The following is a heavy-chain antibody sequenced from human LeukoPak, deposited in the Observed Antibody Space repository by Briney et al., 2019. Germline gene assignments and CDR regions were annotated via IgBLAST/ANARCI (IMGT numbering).Heavy chain of an antibody. J-gene: IGHJ4*02. Sequence: PGGSLRLSCTTSGFTFSRYWMSWVRQAPGKGPVWVANIKEDGTEKYYVDSVKGRFTISRDNVKNSLYLQMNNLRDDDTAVYYCAREAPAHDFWGQGTLVTVSS. CDR2: IKEDGTEK. V-gene: IGHV3-7*01. CDR3: AREAPAHDF. CDR1: GFTFSRYW. D-gene: IGHD2-2*01.